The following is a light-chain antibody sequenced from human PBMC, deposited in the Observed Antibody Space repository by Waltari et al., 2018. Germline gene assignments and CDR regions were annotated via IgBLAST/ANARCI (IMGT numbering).Light chain of an antibody. CDR1: QSVGNY. J-gene: IGKJ3*01. Sequence: EIVLTQSPATLSLSPGERATLSCRASQSVGNYLAWYQQKPGQAPSLLIYDTSTRATGVPARFSGSGSGTDFTLTISSLEPEDFAVYYCQQRGNWPPFTFGPGTKVDVK. CDR3: QQRGNWPPFT. CDR2: DTS. V-gene: IGKV3-11*01.